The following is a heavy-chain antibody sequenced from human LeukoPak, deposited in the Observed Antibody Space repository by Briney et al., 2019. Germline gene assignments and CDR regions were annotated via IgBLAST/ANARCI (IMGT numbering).Heavy chain of an antibody. V-gene: IGHV1-2*02. Sequence: ASVKVSCKASGYTFTGYHMHWVRQAPGQGLEWMGWINPNSGGTNYAQKFQGRVTMTRDTSISTAYMELSRLRSDDTAVYYCARSPESGPRNREQPSGYWGQGTLVTVSS. CDR3: ARSPESGPRNREQPSGY. D-gene: IGHD1-14*01. CDR1: GYTFTGYH. J-gene: IGHJ4*02. CDR2: INPNSGGT.